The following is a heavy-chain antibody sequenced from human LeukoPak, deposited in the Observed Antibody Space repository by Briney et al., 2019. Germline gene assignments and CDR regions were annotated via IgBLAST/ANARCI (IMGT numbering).Heavy chain of an antibody. Sequence: PSETLSLTCTVSGGSISSYYWSWIRQPPGKGLEWIGYIYYSGSTNYNPSLKSRVTISVDTSKNQFSLKLSSVTAADTAVYYCASTGYSSSWYYDAFDIWGQGTMVTVSS. J-gene: IGHJ3*02. CDR3: ASTGYSSSWYYDAFDI. CDR2: IYYSGST. V-gene: IGHV4-59*01. CDR1: GGSISSYY. D-gene: IGHD6-13*01.